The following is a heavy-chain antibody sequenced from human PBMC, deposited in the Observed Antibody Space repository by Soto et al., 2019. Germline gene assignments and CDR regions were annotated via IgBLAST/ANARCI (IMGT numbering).Heavy chain of an antibody. CDR2: IYYSGST. V-gene: IGHV4-59*08. CDR1: GGSISSYY. D-gene: IGHD4-17*01. J-gene: IGHJ6*03. CDR3: ARLVGALGPTVTTYYYYYYMDV. Sequence: SETLSLTCTVSGGSISSYYWSWIRQPPGKGLEWIGYIYYSGSTNYNPSLKSRATISVDTSKNQFSLKLSSVTAADTAVYYCARLVGALGPTVTTYYYYYYMDVWGKGTTVTVSS.